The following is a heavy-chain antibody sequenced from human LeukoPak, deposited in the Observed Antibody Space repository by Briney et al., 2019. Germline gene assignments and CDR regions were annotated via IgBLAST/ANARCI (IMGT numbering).Heavy chain of an antibody. Sequence: SETLSLTCAVSGGSISSNNWWGWVRQPPGKGLEWIGEIYHSGSPNYNPSLKSRVTISVDKSRNYFSLNLSSVTAADTAVYYCARVNINNWHSCDYWGQEPWSPSPQ. CDR1: GGSISSNNW. J-gene: IGHJ4*01. V-gene: IGHV4-4*02. D-gene: IGHD1-1*01. CDR2: IYHSGSP. CDR3: ARVNINNWHSCDY.